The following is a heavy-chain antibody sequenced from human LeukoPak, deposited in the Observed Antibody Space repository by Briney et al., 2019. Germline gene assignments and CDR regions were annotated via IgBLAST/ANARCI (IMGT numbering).Heavy chain of an antibody. CDR1: GGSISSSSYY. V-gene: IGHV4-39*07. D-gene: IGHD3-10*01. CDR2: IYYSGST. J-gene: IGHJ4*02. CDR3: ARDLRWFGEFSFDY. Sequence: SETLSLTCTVSGGSISSSSYYWGWIRQPPGKGLEWIGSIYYSGSTYYNPSLKSRVTISVDTSKNQFSLKLGSVTAADTAVYYCARDLRWFGEFSFDYWGQGTLVTVSS.